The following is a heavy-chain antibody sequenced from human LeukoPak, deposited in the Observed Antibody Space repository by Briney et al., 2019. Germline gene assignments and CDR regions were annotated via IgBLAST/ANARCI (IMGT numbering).Heavy chain of an antibody. J-gene: IGHJ4*02. Sequence: GGSLRLSCAASGFTFSSYAMGWVRQAPGKGLEWVSAISGSGGSTYYADSVKGRFTISRDNSKNTLYLQMNSLRAEDTAVYYCAKEGTYYYDSSGYLGDYWGQGTLVTVSS. V-gene: IGHV3-23*01. CDR2: ISGSGGST. D-gene: IGHD3-22*01. CDR1: GFTFSSYA. CDR3: AKEGTYYYDSSGYLGDY.